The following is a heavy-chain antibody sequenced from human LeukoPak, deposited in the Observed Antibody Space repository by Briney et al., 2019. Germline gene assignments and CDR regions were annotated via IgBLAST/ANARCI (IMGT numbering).Heavy chain of an antibody. CDR3: ARARITGTTGAFDI. V-gene: IGHV3-74*01. Sequence: PGGSLRLSCAASGFTFSSYWMHWVRQAPGKGLVWVSRINTDGSSTSYADSVKGRFTISRDNAKNTLYLQMNSLRAEDTAVYYCARARITGTTGAFDIRGQGTMVTVSS. CDR2: INTDGSST. CDR1: GFTFSSYW. J-gene: IGHJ3*02. D-gene: IGHD1-7*01.